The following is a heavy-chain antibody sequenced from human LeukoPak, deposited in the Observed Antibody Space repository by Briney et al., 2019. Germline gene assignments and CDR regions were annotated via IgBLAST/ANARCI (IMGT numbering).Heavy chain of an antibody. Sequence: SSEALSLTCTVFGGSISSGGYYWSWIRQPPGKGLEWIGYIYHSGSTNYNPSLKSRVTISVDTSKNQFSLKLSSVTAADTAVYYCARGSTAILYYYDSSASDAFDIWGQGTMVTVSS. J-gene: IGHJ3*02. CDR2: IYHSGST. D-gene: IGHD3-22*01. CDR3: ARGSTAILYYYDSSASDAFDI. V-gene: IGHV4-61*08. CDR1: GGSISSGGYY.